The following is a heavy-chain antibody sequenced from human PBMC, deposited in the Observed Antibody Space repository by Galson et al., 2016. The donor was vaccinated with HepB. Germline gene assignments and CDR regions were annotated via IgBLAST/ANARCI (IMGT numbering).Heavy chain of an antibody. Sequence: TLSLTCTVSGGSITSGDYYWNWIRQYPGKGLEWIGFMYHNGRTFYNPSLKSRISMSVDMSKNQFSLKLNSVTAADTAVYYCAREEITKARGVIISLGLDVWGQGTTVTVSS. CDR3: AREEITKARGVIISLGLDV. J-gene: IGHJ6*02. CDR1: GGSITSGDYY. D-gene: IGHD3-10*01. CDR2: MYHNGRT. V-gene: IGHV4-31*03.